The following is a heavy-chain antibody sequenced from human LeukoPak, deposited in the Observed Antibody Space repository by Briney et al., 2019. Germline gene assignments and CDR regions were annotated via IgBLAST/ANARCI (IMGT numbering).Heavy chain of an antibody. D-gene: IGHD3-3*01. V-gene: IGHV1-18*01. J-gene: IGHJ4*02. CDR3: ARVTIFGVVIGDFDF. CDR1: GYTFTSYG. Sequence: ASVKVSCKASGYTFTSYGIIWVRQAPGRGREWMGWISVNNGNTHYAEKFQDGRTMTTDTYTNTPYMELRSLRSDDTAVYYCARVTIFGVVIGDFDFWGQGTLVTVSS. CDR2: ISVNNGNT.